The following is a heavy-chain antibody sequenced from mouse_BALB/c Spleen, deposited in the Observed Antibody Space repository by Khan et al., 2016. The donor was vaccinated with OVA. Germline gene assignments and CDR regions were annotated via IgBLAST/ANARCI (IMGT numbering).Heavy chain of an antibody. CDR2: ISSSSSSI. CDR3: ARDSNFDY. Sequence: EVELVESGGGLVQPGGSRKLSCAASGFTFSRFGMHWVRQAPEKGLEWVAYISSSSSSIYYADTVKGRFTISRDNPKNTLFLQMTSLRSEDTAMYYCARDSNFDYWGQGTTLTVSS. V-gene: IGHV5-17*02. J-gene: IGHJ2*01. CDR1: GFTFSRFG.